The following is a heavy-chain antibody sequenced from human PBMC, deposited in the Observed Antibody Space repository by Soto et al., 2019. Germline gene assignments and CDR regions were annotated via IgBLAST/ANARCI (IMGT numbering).Heavy chain of an antibody. CDR1: GFTFSSYG. CDR2: ISYDGSNK. CDR3: AKDWSTVTTLGGDYYFVY. D-gene: IGHD4-17*01. V-gene: IGHV3-30*18. J-gene: IGHJ4*02. Sequence: ESGGGVVQPGRSLRLSCAASGFTFSSYGMHWVRQAPGKGLEWVAVISYDGSNKYYADSVKGRFTISRDNSKNTLYLQMNSLRAEDTAVYYCAKDWSTVTTLGGDYYFVYWGQGTLVTVSS.